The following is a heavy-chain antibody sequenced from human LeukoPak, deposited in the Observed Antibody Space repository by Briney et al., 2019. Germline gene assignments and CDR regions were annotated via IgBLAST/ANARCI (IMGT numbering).Heavy chain of an antibody. J-gene: IGHJ3*02. CDR1: GGTFSSYA. V-gene: IGHV1-69*06. CDR2: IIPIFGTA. Sequence: GASVKVSCKASGGTFSSYAISWVRQAPGQGLEWMGGIIPIFGTANYAQKFQGRVTITADKSTGTAYMELSSLRSEDTAVYYCARDYGGSYHIWGQGAMVTVSS. CDR3: ARDYGGSYHI. D-gene: IGHD1-26*01.